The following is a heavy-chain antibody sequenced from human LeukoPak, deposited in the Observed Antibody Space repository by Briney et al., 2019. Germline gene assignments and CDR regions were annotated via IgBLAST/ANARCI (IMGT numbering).Heavy chain of an antibody. D-gene: IGHD3-22*01. J-gene: IGHJ4*02. Sequence: SETLSLTCTVSGGSISSGGYYWSWIRQHPGKGLEWIGYIYYSGSTYYNPSLKSRVTISVDTSKNQFSLKPSSVTAADTAVYYCARVSYYDSSGSPDYWGQGTLVTVSS. V-gene: IGHV4-31*03. CDR3: ARVSYYDSSGSPDY. CDR1: GGSISSGGYY. CDR2: IYYSGST.